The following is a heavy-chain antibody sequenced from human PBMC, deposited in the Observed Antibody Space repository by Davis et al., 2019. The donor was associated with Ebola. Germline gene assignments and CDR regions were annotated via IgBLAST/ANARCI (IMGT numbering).Heavy chain of an antibody. V-gene: IGHV4-59*01. J-gene: IGHJ6*02. CDR1: GGSISSYY. CDR3: ARGKYYYGMDV. CDR2: IYYSGST. Sequence: GSLRPSCTVSGGSISSYYWSWTRQPPGKGLEWIGYIYYSGSTNYNPSLKSRVTISVDTSKNQSSLKLSSVTAADTAVYYCARGKYYYGMDVWGQGTTVTVSS.